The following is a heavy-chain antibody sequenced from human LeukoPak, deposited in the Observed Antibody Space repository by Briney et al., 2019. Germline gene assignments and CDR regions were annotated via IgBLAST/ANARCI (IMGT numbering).Heavy chain of an antibody. V-gene: IGHV1-8*02. Sequence: GASVTVSCTASGYTFTGYYIHWVRQAAGQGLEWMGWMNPNSGNTGYAQKFQGRVTMTRSTSINTAYMELSSLRSEDTAVYYCARGASRSFDYWGQGTLVAVSS. CDR1: GYTFTGYY. CDR3: ARGASRSFDY. CDR2: MNPNSGNT. J-gene: IGHJ4*02.